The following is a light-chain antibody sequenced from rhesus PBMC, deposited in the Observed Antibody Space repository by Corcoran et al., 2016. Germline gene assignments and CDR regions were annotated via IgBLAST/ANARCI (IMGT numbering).Light chain of an antibody. Sequence: DIQMTQSPSSLSASVGDRVTITCRASQGISDYLNWYQQKPGEPPKRLIYAASRLESGVPSRFSGSGSGTDFRLTISSLQPEDFATYYCLQGYSIPITFGPGTKLDIK. CDR2: AAS. CDR1: QGISDY. CDR3: LQGYSIPIT. J-gene: IGKJ3*01. V-gene: IGKV1-36*02.